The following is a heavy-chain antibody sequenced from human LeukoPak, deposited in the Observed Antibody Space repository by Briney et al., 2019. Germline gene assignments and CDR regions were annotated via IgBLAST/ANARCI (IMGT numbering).Heavy chain of an antibody. CDR1: GFTFDDYA. Sequence: GGSLRLSCAASGFTFDDYAMHWVRHAPGKGLEWVSGISWNSGSIGYADSVKGRFTISRDNAKNSLYLQMNSLRAEDRALYYCAKGPYSGSYPVYFQHWGQGTLVTVSS. J-gene: IGHJ1*01. V-gene: IGHV3-9*01. CDR3: AKGPYSGSYPVYFQH. D-gene: IGHD1-26*01. CDR2: ISWNSGSI.